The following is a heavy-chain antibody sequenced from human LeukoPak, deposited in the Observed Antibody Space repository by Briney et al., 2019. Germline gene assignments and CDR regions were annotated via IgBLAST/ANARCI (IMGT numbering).Heavy chain of an antibody. CDR3: ARGVDDFWSGPYAFDI. V-gene: IGHV4-59*05. D-gene: IGHD3-3*01. J-gene: IGHJ3*02. CDR1: GGSISSYY. Sequence: PSETLSLTCTASGGSISSYYWSWIRQPPGKGLEWIGSIYYSGSTYYNPSLKSRVTISVDTSKNQFSLKLSSVTAADTAVYYCARGVDDFWSGPYAFDIWGQGTMVTVSS. CDR2: IYYSGST.